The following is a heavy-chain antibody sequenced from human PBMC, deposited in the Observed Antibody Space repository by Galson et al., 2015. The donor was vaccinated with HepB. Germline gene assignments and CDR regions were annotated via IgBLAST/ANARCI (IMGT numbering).Heavy chain of an antibody. CDR1: GFIFSGSA. CDR3: ARLADFSGYSSS. D-gene: IGHD4-11*01. CDR2: IRSKASNYAT. J-gene: IGHJ4*02. V-gene: IGHV3-73*01. Sequence: LRLSCAASGFIFSGSAIHWVRQTSGKGLEWVGRIRSKASNYATEYVASLQGRFTISRDDSKNTAYLHMESLKTEDTAVYYCARLADFSGYSSSWGQGTPVTVSS.